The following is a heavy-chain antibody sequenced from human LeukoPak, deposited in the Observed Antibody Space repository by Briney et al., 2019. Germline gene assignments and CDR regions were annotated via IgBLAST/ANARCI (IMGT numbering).Heavy chain of an antibody. J-gene: IGHJ4*02. CDR1: GGSFSGYY. Sequence: SETLSLTCAVYGGSFSGYYWSWIRQPPGKGLEWIGEINHSGSTNYNPSLKSRVTISVDTSKNQFSLRLSSVTAADTAVYYCVRDDSSGYYYFDYWGQGTLVTVSS. CDR2: INHSGST. V-gene: IGHV4-34*01. CDR3: VRDDSSGYYYFDY. D-gene: IGHD3-22*01.